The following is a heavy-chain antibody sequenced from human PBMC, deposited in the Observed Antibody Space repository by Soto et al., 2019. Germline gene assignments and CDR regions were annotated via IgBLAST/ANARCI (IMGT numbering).Heavy chain of an antibody. CDR2: IYYSGST. J-gene: IGHJ3*02. D-gene: IGHD5-18*01. CDR3: ARGHNYGYSTFEI. CDR1: GESIFSHY. V-gene: IGHV4-59*11. Sequence: SETLSLTCTVSGESIFSHYWTWIRQSPGKGLEWIGYIYYSGSTNYNPSLKSRATISVDMSKNQFSLKLRSVTAADTALYYCARGHNYGYSTFEIWGQGTMVTVSS.